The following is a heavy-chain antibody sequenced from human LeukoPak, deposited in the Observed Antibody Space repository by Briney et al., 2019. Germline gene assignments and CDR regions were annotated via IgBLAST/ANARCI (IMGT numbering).Heavy chain of an antibody. D-gene: IGHD3/OR15-3a*01. CDR1: GTKLSNYG. Sequence: GGSLRLSCVVSGTKLSNYGMSWVRQAPGKGLEWGSGIREAGGGTKYADSEKGRFTISRDNSKNTLYLQMNSLGAEDTAVYYCAKRRTDYYYGMDVWGQGTTVTVSS. CDR2: IREAGGGT. V-gene: IGHV3-23*01. CDR3: AKRRTDYYYGMDV. J-gene: IGHJ6*02.